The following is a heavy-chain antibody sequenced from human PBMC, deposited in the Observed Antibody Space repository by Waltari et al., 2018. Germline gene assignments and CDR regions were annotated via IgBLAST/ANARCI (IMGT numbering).Heavy chain of an antibody. CDR1: GFSFTSYG. V-gene: IGHV3-30*02. CDR3: FLGTLGELRGFDY. D-gene: IGHD3-16*01. J-gene: IGHJ4*02. Sequence: QVQLVESGGGVVQPGGSLRLSCAASGFSFTSYGMHWVRQAPGKGLEWVACIRYDGSKEYYADSVKGRFTISRDNPKNTLYLQMNSLRPEDTAVYYAFLGTLGELRGFDYWGQGTLVTVSS. CDR2: IRYDGSKE.